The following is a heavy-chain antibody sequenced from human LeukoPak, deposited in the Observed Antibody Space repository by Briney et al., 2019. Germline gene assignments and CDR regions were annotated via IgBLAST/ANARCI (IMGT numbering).Heavy chain of an antibody. CDR2: IYYSGST. D-gene: IGHD3-9*01. V-gene: IGHV4-59*08. CDR3: AGSRHDILTGYYPNWFDP. J-gene: IGHJ5*02. Sequence: SETLSLTCTVSGGSISSYYWSWIRQPPGKGLEWIGYIYYSGSTNYNPSLKSRVTISVDTSKNQFSLKLSSVTAADTAVYYCAGSRHDILTGYYPNWFDPWGQGTLVTVSS. CDR1: GGSISSYY.